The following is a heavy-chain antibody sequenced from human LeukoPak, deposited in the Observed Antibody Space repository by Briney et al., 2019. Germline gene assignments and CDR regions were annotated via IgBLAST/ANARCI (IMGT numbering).Heavy chain of an antibody. J-gene: IGHJ4*02. CDR3: ARKNYGGYFDY. Sequence: PGGSLRLSCAASGFTFSSYSMNWVRQAPGKGLEWVSFISSSSYIYYADSVKGRFTISRDNAKNSRYLQMNSLRSEDTAVYYCARKNYGGYFDYWGQGTLVTVSS. CDR1: GFTFSSYS. D-gene: IGHD1-7*01. CDR2: ISSSSYI. V-gene: IGHV3-21*01.